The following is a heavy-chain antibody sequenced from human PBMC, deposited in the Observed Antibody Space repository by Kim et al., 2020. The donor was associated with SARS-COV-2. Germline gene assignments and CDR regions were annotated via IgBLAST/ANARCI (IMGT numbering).Heavy chain of an antibody. V-gene: IGHV4-4*02. CDR1: GGSISSSNW. CDR2: IYHSGST. Sequence: SETLSLTCGVSGGSISSSNWWSWVRQPPGKGLEWIGEIYHSGSTNYNPSLKSRVTISVDKSKNQFSLKLSSVTAADTAVYYCAREEDYYGSGSYVWFDPWGQGTLVTVSS. D-gene: IGHD3-10*01. J-gene: IGHJ5*02. CDR3: AREEDYYGSGSYVWFDP.